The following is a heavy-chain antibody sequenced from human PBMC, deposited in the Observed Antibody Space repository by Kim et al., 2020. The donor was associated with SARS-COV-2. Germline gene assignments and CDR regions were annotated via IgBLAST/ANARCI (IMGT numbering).Heavy chain of an antibody. D-gene: IGHD3-22*01. CDR3: ARDNYYDSSGYYYDFDY. V-gene: IGHV1-2*02. J-gene: IGHJ4*02. CDR1: GYTFTGYY. Sequence: ASVKVSCKASGYTFTGYYMHWVRQAPGQGLEWMGWINPNSGGTNYAQKFQGRVTMTRDTSISTAYMELSRLRSDDTAVYYCARDNYYDSSGYYYDFDYWGQGTLVTVSS. CDR2: INPNSGGT.